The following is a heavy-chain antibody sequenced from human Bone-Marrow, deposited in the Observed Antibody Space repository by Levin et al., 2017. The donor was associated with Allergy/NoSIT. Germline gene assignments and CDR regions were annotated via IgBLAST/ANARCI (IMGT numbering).Heavy chain of an antibody. J-gene: IGHJ3*02. D-gene: IGHD6-19*01. CDR3: ARGGPGGIAVAGYDAFDI. V-gene: IGHV1-46*01. Sequence: ASVKVSCKASGYTFTSYYMHWVRQAPGQGLEWMGIINPSGGSTSYAQKFQGRVTMTRDTSTSTVYMELSSLRSEDTAVYYCARGGPGGIAVAGYDAFDIWGQGTMVTVSS. CDR1: GYTFTSYY. CDR2: INPSGGST.